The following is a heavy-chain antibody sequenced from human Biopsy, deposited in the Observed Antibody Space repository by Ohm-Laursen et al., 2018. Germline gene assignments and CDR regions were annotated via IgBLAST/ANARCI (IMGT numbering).Heavy chain of an antibody. CDR1: GGSITADF. V-gene: IGHV4-59*08. J-gene: IGHJ4*02. CDR2: RFHSGSP. D-gene: IGHD3/OR15-3a*01. CDR3: VRLNRRGNIIFFDY. Sequence: SETLSPTCPVSGGSITADFWTWIRQTPGERLEWIGYRFHSGSPMYNPSLKSRVTISVDTSKSQFSLTLTSVTAADTAVYYCVRLNRRGNIIFFDYWGRGTLVTVSS.